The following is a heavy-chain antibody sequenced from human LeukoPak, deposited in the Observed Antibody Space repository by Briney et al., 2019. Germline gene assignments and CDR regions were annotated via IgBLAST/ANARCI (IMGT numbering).Heavy chain of an antibody. V-gene: IGHV3-7*01. CDR3: ARESTMLRGGPHHVF. Sequence: PGGSLRLSCATSGITFPTYWMTWVRQAPGKGLEWVANIKHDGSEKYYVDSVKGRFTISRDNAKNSLYLQMNSLRVEDTAVYYCARESTMLRGGPHHVFWGQGTLVTVSS. D-gene: IGHD3-10*01. CDR2: IKHDGSEK. J-gene: IGHJ4*02. CDR1: GITFPTYW.